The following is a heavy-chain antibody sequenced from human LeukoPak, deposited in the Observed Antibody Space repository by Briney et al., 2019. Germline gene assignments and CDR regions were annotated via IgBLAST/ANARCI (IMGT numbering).Heavy chain of an antibody. J-gene: IGHJ6*02. CDR1: GYTLTELS. CDR2: FDPEDGET. Sequence: ASVKVSCKVSGYTLTELSMHWVRQAPGKGLEWMGGFDPEDGETIYAQKFQGRVTMTEDTSKDTAYMELSSLRSEDTAVYYCATALMVRGVTYYYYGMDVWGQGTTVTVSS. V-gene: IGHV1-24*01. D-gene: IGHD3-10*01. CDR3: ATALMVRGVTYYYYGMDV.